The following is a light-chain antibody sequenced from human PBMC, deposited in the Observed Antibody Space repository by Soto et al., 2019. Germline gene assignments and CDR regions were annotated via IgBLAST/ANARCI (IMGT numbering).Light chain of an antibody. Sequence: VMTQSPATLSVSPGERATLSCRASQSLRSSLAWYQQKPGQAPRLLIYGASTRATGIPARFSGRGSGTEFTLTISSLQSADFAVYFCQQYNIWPQTFGQGTKVDIK. CDR1: QSLRSS. J-gene: IGKJ1*01. CDR3: QQYNIWPQT. CDR2: GAS. V-gene: IGKV3-15*01.